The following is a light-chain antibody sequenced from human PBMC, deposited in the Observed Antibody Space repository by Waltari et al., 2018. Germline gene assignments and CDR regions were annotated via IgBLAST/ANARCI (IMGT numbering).Light chain of an antibody. CDR1: ILRVYY. J-gene: IGLJ2*01. CDR2: GKN. V-gene: IGLV3-19*01. CDR3: SSRDSSGDVV. Sequence: SSELTQDPAVSVALGQTVRITCQGDILRVYYPNWCQQKPGQAPRLVIYGKNNRPSGIPDRFSASTSRNTASLTITGAQAEDEAHYYCSSRDSSGDVVFGGGTKLTVL.